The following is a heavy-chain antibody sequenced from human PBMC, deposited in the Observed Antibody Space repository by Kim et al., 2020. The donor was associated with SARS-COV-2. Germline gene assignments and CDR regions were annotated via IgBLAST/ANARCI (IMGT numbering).Heavy chain of an antibody. CDR2: ISAYNGNT. D-gene: IGHD3-3*01. Sequence: ASVKVSCKASGYTFTSYGISWVRQAPGQGLEWMGWISAYNGNTNYAQKLQGRVTMTTDTSTSTAYMELRSLRSDDTAVYYCARDTPRCPDFWSGYCYYYYYYGMDVWGQGTTVTVSS. CDR1: GYTFTSYG. V-gene: IGHV1-18*04. CDR3: ARDTPRCPDFWSGYCYYYYYYGMDV. J-gene: IGHJ6*02.